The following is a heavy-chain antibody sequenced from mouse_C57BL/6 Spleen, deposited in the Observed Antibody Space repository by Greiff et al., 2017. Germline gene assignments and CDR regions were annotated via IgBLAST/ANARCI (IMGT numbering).Heavy chain of an antibody. Sequence: VQLQQPGAELVMPGASVKLSCKASGYTFTSYWMHWVKQRPGQGLEWIGEIDPSDSYTNYNQKFKGKSTLTVEKSSSTAYMQLSSLTSEDSAVYYCARDLYYGNLHWYFDVWGTGTTVTVSS. CDR3: ARDLYYGNLHWYFDV. CDR1: GYTFTSYW. V-gene: IGHV1-69*01. CDR2: IDPSDSYT. D-gene: IGHD2-1*01. J-gene: IGHJ1*03.